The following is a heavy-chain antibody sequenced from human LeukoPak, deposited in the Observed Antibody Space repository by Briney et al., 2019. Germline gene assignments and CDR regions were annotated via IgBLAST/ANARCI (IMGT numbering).Heavy chain of an antibody. CDR3: ARDHDVAEYYFDY. Sequence: ASVEVSCKASGGTFISYAISWVRQAPGQGLEWMGGIIPIFGTANYAQKFQGRVTITADESTSTAYMELSSLRSEDTAVYYCARDHDVAEYYFDYWGQGTLVTVSS. D-gene: IGHD6-19*01. CDR2: IIPIFGTA. J-gene: IGHJ4*02. CDR1: GGTFISYA. V-gene: IGHV1-69*13.